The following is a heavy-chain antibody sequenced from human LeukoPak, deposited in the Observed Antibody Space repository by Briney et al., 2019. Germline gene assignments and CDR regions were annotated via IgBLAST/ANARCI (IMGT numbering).Heavy chain of an antibody. V-gene: IGHV1-2*02. CDR1: GYTLTGDY. CDR3: ATNPYEYYFDY. J-gene: IGHJ4*02. D-gene: IGHD5-12*01. CDR2: SYPSSGDT. Sequence: ASVKVSCKASGYTLTGDYMHWVRLAPGQGLEWMGWSYPSSGDTNYAQKFQGEVTMTRDPSISTAYMELSRMRSDDTAVYYCATNPYEYYFDYWGQGTLVTVSS.